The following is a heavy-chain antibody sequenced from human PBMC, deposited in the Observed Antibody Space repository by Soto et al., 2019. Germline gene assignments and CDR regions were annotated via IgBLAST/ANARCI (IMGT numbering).Heavy chain of an antibody. CDR3: AIDDGAYGSGSYAPSGMDV. CDR2: IIPILDTA. V-gene: IGHV1-69*06. CDR1: GGTFSIYS. D-gene: IGHD3-10*01. Sequence: QVQLVQSGAEVKKPGSSVKVSCKASGGTFSIYSISWVRQAPGQGLEWMGGIIPILDTANFAQKFQGRVTITADKSMSTAYMELSSLTSEATAIYYCAIDDGAYGSGSYAPSGMDVWCQGNTVTVSS. J-gene: IGHJ6*02.